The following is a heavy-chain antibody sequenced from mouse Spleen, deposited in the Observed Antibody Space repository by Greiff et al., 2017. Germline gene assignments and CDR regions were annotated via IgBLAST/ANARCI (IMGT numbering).Heavy chain of an antibody. V-gene: IGHV1-77*01. CDR1: GYTFTDYN. Sequence: QVQLQQSGAELARPGASVKLSCKASGYTFTDYNINWVKQRTGQGLEWIGEIYPGSGNTYYNEKFKGKATLTADKSSSTAYMQLSSLTSEVSAVYFCARGYSFFAYWGQGTLVPVSA. J-gene: IGHJ3*01. D-gene: IGHD2-14*01. CDR2: IYPGSGNT. CDR3: ARGYSFFAY.